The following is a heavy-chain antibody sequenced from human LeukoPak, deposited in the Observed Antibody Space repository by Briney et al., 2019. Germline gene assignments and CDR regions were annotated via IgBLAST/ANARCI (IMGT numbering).Heavy chain of an antibody. V-gene: IGHV1-2*02. D-gene: IGHD6-13*01. Sequence: ASVKVSCKASGYTFTGYYMHWVRQAPGQGLAWMGWINPNSGGTNYAQKLQGRVTMTRDTSISTAYMDLSRLTSDDTAVYYCAREVAAGAWDYWGQGTLVTVSS. J-gene: IGHJ4*02. CDR1: GYTFTGYY. CDR3: AREVAAGAWDY. CDR2: INPNSGGT.